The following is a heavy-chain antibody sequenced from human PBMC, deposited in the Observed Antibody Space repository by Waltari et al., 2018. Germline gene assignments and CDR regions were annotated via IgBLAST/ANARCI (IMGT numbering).Heavy chain of an antibody. D-gene: IGHD2-21*01. J-gene: IGHJ4*01. CDR2: IHYSGST. CDR1: GESFLGYF. Sequence: QVQLHQWGAGQLKPSETLSLTCAVSGESFLGYFWSWIRQSPGKGLEWLGEIHYSGSTNYNPTLASRLSLSVDTTKKQFSLRLTSVTAADAALYFCARYGEVPPNYFFDYWGQGTLVTVSS. V-gene: IGHV4-34*01. CDR3: ARYGEVPPNYFFDY.